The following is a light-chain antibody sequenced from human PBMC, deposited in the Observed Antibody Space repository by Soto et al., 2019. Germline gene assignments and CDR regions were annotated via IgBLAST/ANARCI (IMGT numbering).Light chain of an antibody. CDR2: GAS. Sequence: EIGFTQSPGTLSLAPGERATLCCRASQRVSSNYLGWYQQKPGQAPRLPIYGASNRATGIPDRFSGSGSGTDFTLTISRLDPEDFAVYYCQQYGSSPRTFGEGTRLEI. CDR3: QQYGSSPRT. CDR1: QRVSSNY. J-gene: IGKJ5*01. V-gene: IGKV3-20*01.